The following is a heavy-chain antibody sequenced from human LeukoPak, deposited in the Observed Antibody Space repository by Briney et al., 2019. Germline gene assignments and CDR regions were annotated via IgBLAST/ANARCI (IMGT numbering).Heavy chain of an antibody. J-gene: IGHJ3*02. CDR3: ATVGVGGNFGVINSDAFDI. CDR1: GYTLTELS. V-gene: IGHV1-24*01. D-gene: IGHD3-3*01. Sequence: ASVKVSCKVSGYTLTELSMHWVRQAPGKGLEWMGGFDPEDGETIYAQKFQGRVTMTEDTSTDTAYMELSSLRSEDTAVYYCATVGVGGNFGVINSDAFDIWGQGTMVTVSS. CDR2: FDPEDGET.